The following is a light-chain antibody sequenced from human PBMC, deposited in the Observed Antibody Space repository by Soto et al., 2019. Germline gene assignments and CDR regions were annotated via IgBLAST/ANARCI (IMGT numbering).Light chain of an antibody. CDR2: DAS. CDR3: QQYYTYSWT. Sequence: DIQMTQSPSTLSASVGXRVTITCRASQSISTWLAWYQQKPGKAPKLLIYDASSLESGVPSRFSGSGSGTEFTLTISSLQPDDFATYYCQQYYTYSWTFGQGTKVDIK. CDR1: QSISTW. J-gene: IGKJ1*01. V-gene: IGKV1-5*01.